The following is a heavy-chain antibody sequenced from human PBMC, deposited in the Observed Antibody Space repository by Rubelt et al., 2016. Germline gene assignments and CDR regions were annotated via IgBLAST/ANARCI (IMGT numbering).Heavy chain of an antibody. J-gene: IGHJ3*02. V-gene: IGHV3-23*01. D-gene: IGHD4-17*01. CDR2: ISGSGDSI. Sequence: MTWVRQAPGKGLEWVSTISGSGDSIYYADSVKGRFTISRDNSKNTLYLQMNSLRAEDTAVYYCARTDYGDYNDAFDIWGQGTMVTVSS. CDR3: ARTDYGDYNDAFDI.